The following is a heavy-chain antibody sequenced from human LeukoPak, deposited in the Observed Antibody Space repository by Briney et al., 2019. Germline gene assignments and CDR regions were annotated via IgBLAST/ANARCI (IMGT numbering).Heavy chain of an antibody. CDR2: INPNSGGT. CDR3: ARVLEANSGRDYFDY. CDR1: GYTFTGYY. V-gene: IGHV1-2*02. D-gene: IGHD3-10*01. Sequence: APVKVSCKASGYTFTGYYMHWVRQPPGQGLEWVGWINPNSGGTDYAQKFQGTVTMTRDTSISTAYMELSSLRSDDTAVYYCARVLEANSGRDYFDYWGQGTLVTVSS. J-gene: IGHJ4*02.